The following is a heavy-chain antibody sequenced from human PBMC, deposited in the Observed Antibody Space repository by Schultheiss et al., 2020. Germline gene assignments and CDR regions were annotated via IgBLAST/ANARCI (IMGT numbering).Heavy chain of an antibody. V-gene: IGHV2-26*01. CDR2: IFSNDEK. J-gene: IGHJ6*02. CDR1: GFSLSTSGVG. CDR3: ARIYYYYGMDV. Sequence: SGPTLVKPTQTLTLTCTFSGFSLSTSGVGVGWIRQPPGKALEWLARIFSNDEKSYSTSLKSRLTISKDTSKSQVVLTMTNMDPVDTATYYCARIYYYYGMDVWGQGTTVTVSS.